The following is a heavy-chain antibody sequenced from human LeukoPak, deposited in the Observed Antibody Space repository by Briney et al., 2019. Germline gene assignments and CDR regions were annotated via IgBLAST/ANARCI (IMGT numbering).Heavy chain of an antibody. CDR3: AAPGPVAAPLGY. CDR1: GFTFTSSA. CDR2: IVVGSGNT. J-gene: IGHJ4*02. V-gene: IGHV1-58*01. D-gene: IGHD2-15*01. Sequence: ASVKVSCKASGFTFTSSAVQWVRQARGQRLEWIGWIVVGSGNTNYAQKFQERVTITRDMSTSTAYMELSSLRSEDTAVYYCAAPGPVAAPLGYWGQGTLVTVSS.